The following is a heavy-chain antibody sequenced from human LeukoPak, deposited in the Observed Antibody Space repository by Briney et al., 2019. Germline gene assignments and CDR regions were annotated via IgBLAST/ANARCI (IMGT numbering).Heavy chain of an antibody. CDR1: GFTFSSYA. CDR3: AKDLDGSGSYYTYFDY. CDR2: ISGSGGST. D-gene: IGHD3-10*01. Sequence: GRSLRLSCAASGFTFSSYAMSWVRQAPGKGLEWVSAISGSGGSTYYADSVKGRFTISRDNSKNTLYLQMNSLRAEDTAVYYCAKDLDGSGSYYTYFDYWGQGTLVTVSS. J-gene: IGHJ4*02. V-gene: IGHV3-23*01.